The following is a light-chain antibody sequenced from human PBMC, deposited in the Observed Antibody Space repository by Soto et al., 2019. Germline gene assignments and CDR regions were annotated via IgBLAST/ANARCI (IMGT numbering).Light chain of an antibody. J-gene: IGKJ1*01. CDR3: QQYNSWPET. V-gene: IGKV3-15*01. CDR2: DAS. Sequence: EIVLTQSPATLSLSPGERATLSCGASQSVSSSFLAWYQQKPGLAPRLFIYDASTRATGIPARFSGSGSGTEFTLTISSLQSEDFAVYYCQQYNSWPETFGQGTKVDIK. CDR1: QSVSSS.